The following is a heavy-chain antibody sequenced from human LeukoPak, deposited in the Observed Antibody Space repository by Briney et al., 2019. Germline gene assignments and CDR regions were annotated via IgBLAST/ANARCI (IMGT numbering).Heavy chain of an antibody. CDR2: IYYSGST. J-gene: IGHJ5*02. CDR3: ARGGGGYCSSTSCHEFWFDP. Sequence: SETLSLTCTVSGGSISSGDYYWGWIRQPPGKGLEWFGSIYYSGSTYYNPSLKSRVTISVDTSKNQFSLKLSSVTAADTAVYYCARGGGGYCSSTSCHEFWFDPWGQGTLVTVSS. D-gene: IGHD2-2*03. CDR1: GGSISSGDYY. V-gene: IGHV4-39*01.